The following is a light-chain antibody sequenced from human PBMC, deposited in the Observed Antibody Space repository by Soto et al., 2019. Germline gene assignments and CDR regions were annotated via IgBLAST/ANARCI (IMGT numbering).Light chain of an antibody. CDR1: TGAVTSGHY. CDR2: DTS. J-gene: IGLJ7*01. CDR3: LLYNGGARPV. V-gene: IGLV7-46*01. Sequence: QTVVTQEPSLTVSPGGTVTLTCDSSTGAVTSGHYPYWFQQKPGQAPRTLIYDTSNKHSWTPARFSGSLRGGKAALTLSGAQPEDEAEYYCLLYNGGARPVFGGGTQLTVL.